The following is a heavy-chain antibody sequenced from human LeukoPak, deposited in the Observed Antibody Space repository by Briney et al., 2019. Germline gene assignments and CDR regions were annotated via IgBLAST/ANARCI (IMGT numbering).Heavy chain of an antibody. CDR3: ARGLYGSGRRSLMSL. J-gene: IGHJ4*02. V-gene: IGHV3-7*01. D-gene: IGHD3-10*01. Sequence: PGGSLRLSCAASGFPFHNYWMTWVRQAPGKGLEWVANIDQDEHGKNYVDSVKGRFTIPRDNAEHSLYLQMNSLRVEDTAVYYCARGLYGSGRRSLMSLWGPGTLVTVSS. CDR2: IDQDEHGK. CDR1: GFPFHNYW.